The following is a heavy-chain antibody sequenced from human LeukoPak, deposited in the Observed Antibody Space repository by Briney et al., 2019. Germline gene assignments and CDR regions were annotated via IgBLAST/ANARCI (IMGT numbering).Heavy chain of an antibody. Sequence: GGSLRLSCAASGFSFSSYGMHWVRQAPGKGLEWVAFIRYDGSNKYYADSMKGRFTISRDNSKNTVHMQMNSLRGEDTAVYYCAKGDDNWNDFDYWGQGTPVTVSS. CDR2: IRYDGSNK. CDR1: GFSFSSYG. J-gene: IGHJ4*02. CDR3: AKGDDNWNDFDY. D-gene: IGHD1-20*01. V-gene: IGHV3-30*02.